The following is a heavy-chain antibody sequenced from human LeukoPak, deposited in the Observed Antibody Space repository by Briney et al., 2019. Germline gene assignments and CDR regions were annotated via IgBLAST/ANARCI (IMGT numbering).Heavy chain of an antibody. CDR1: GFTFSSYW. J-gene: IGHJ6*02. CDR3: VVYGELPGMDV. CDR2: IKQDGSEK. D-gene: IGHD1-26*01. Sequence: PGGSLRLSCAASGFTFSSYWMSWVRQAPGKGLEWVANIKQDGSEKYYVVSVKGRFTISRDNAKNSLYLQMNSLRAEDTAVYYCVVYGELPGMDVWGQGTTVTVSS. V-gene: IGHV3-7*03.